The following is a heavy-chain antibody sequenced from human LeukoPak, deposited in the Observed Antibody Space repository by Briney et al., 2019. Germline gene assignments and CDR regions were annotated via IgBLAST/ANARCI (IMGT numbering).Heavy chain of an antibody. J-gene: IGHJ4*02. Sequence: GASVKVSCKVSGYTLTELSMHWVRQAPGKGLEWMGGFDPEDGETIYAQKFQGRVTMTEDTSTDTAYMEPSSLRSEDTAVYYCATMIAVASPFDYWGQGTLVTVSS. D-gene: IGHD6-19*01. CDR1: GYTLTELS. CDR2: FDPEDGET. V-gene: IGHV1-24*01. CDR3: ATMIAVASPFDY.